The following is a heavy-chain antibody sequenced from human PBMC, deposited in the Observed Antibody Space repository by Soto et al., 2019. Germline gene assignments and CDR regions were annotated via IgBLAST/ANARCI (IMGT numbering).Heavy chain of an antibody. J-gene: IGHJ5*01. D-gene: IGHD3-10*01. V-gene: IGHV4-34*01. CDR3: ARGWAVTGFDS. Sequence: PSETLSLTCAVYGGSFSGYYWSWIRQPPGKGLEWIGEINHSGGTNYNPSLKSRIAINADTSENQLSLQLNSVTPEDTALYYCARGWAVTGFDSWGQGTQVTVSS. CDR1: GGSFSGYY. CDR2: INHSGGT.